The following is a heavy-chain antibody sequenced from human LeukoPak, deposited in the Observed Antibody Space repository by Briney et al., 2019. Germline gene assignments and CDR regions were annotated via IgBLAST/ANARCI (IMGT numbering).Heavy chain of an antibody. CDR1: GITFSNAW. J-gene: IGHJ4*02. CDR2: IKSKSDGGTT. Sequence: PGGSLRLSCAASGITFSNAWMSWVRQAPGKGLEWVGRIKSKSDGGTTDYAAPVKGRFTLSRDDSRDTLYLQMNSLKAEDTAVYYCTPDPYDSSGYYWDLGYWGQGTLVTVSS. V-gene: IGHV3-15*01. D-gene: IGHD3-22*01. CDR3: TPDPYDSSGYYWDLGY.